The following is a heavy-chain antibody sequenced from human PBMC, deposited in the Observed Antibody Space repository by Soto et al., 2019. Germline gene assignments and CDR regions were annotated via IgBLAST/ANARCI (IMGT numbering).Heavy chain of an antibody. CDR1: GFTFSNYA. Sequence: PGGSLRLSCAASGFTFSNYAVTWVRQAPGKGLEWVSGISGSDGNTYYADSVKGRFTISRDNSKNTLFLQMNSLRAEDTAVYHCAKALSITATRPVDHWGQGTPVTVSS. CDR3: AKALSITATRPVDH. J-gene: IGHJ4*02. V-gene: IGHV3-23*01. CDR2: ISGSDGNT. D-gene: IGHD3-10*01.